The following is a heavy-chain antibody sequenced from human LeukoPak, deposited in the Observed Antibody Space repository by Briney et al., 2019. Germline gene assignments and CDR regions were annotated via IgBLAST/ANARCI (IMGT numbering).Heavy chain of an antibody. J-gene: IGHJ4*02. CDR2: INPNSGGT. CDR1: GYTFTGYY. V-gene: IGHV1-2*02. Sequence: ASVKVSCKASGYTFTGYYMHWVRQAPGQGLEWMGWINPNSGGTNYAQKFQGRVTMTRDTSISTAYMELSRLRSDDTAVYYCARFRVSPPYYFDYWGQGTLVTVSS. D-gene: IGHD6-13*01. CDR3: ARFRVSPPYYFDY.